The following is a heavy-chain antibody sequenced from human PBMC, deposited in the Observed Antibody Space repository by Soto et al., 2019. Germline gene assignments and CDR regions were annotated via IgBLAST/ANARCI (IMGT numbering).Heavy chain of an antibody. D-gene: IGHD3-10*01. J-gene: IGHJ6*02. Sequence: QVQVVQSGAQVKPPGASVKVSCKASGYTFTGHYMHWVRQVSGKRLEHLGWLKSDNGGTYYAPKFQGRVTFTGDTSTSTAYMELSGLQSVYTAVYFCARDLCPLGSGSACPLYGLDIWGQGTTVVVS. CDR3: ARDLCPLGSGSACPLYGLDI. V-gene: IGHV1-2*02. CDR1: GYTFTGHY. CDR2: LKSDNGGT.